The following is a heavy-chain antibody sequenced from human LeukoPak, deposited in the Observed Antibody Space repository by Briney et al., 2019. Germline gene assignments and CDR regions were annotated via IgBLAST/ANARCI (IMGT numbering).Heavy chain of an antibody. CDR2: ISSSSSYI. Sequence: GGSVRLSCAASGFTFRSYNMNWARQAPGKRPEWVSSISSSSSYIYYADSVKGRFTISRDNAKNSLYLQMNSLRAEDTALYYCARGASRADYWGQGTLVTVSS. CDR3: ARGASRADY. J-gene: IGHJ4*01. V-gene: IGHV3-21*01. CDR1: GFTFRSYN.